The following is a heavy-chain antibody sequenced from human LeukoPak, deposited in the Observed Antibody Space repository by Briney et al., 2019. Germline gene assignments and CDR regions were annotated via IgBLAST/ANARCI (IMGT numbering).Heavy chain of an antibody. CDR2: ISSSGSAI. CDR3: VRVKGSYFDY. D-gene: IGHD2-15*01. Sequence: GGSLRLSCAASGFPLSSYSINWVRQAPGKGREWVSYISSSGSAIYYVDSVRGRFTVSRDNAKNSLFLQMNSPRAEDTAVYYCVRVKGSYFDYWGQGALVTVSS. CDR1: GFPLSSYS. V-gene: IGHV3-48*01. J-gene: IGHJ4*02.